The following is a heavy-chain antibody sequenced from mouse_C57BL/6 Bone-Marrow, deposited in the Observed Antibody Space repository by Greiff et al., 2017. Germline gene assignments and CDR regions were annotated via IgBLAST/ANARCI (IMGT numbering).Heavy chain of an antibody. Sequence: QVQLQQSGAELVKPGASVKLSCKASGYTFTEYTIHWVKQRSGQGLEWIGWFYPGSGSIKYNEKFKDKATLTADKSSSTAYMELSRLTSEDTAVYFCARHGIYYDYDAEYYYAMDYWGQGTSVTVSS. J-gene: IGHJ4*01. CDR1: GYTFTEYT. D-gene: IGHD2-4*01. CDR2: FYPGSGSI. V-gene: IGHV1-62-2*01. CDR3: ARHGIYYDYDAEYYYAMDY.